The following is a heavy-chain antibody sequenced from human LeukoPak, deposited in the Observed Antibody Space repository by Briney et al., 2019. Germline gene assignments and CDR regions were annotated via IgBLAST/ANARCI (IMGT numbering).Heavy chain of an antibody. D-gene: IGHD1-26*01. Sequence: GGSVRLSCAASGFTFSAYAMAWVRQAPGKGLEWVSDISLRGDQIHYADSVKGRFTVSRDNAKNSLSLQVDSLSADDTAVYYCAGGRWELLRMDHWGQGALVTVSS. CDR3: AGGRWELLRMDH. V-gene: IGHV3-23*01. CDR1: GFTFSAYA. J-gene: IGHJ4*02. CDR2: ISLRGDQI.